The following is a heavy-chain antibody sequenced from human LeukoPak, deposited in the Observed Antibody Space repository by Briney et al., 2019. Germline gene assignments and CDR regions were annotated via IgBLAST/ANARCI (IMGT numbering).Heavy chain of an antibody. CDR1: GGSISSYY. D-gene: IGHD3-10*01. Sequence: SETLSLTCTVSGGSISSYYWSWIRQPPGKGLEWIGYIYYSGSTNYDPSLKSRVTISVDTSKNQFSLKLSSVTAADTAVYYCARDLGDDAFDIWGQGTMVTVSS. V-gene: IGHV4-59*01. CDR2: IYYSGST. J-gene: IGHJ3*02. CDR3: ARDLGDDAFDI.